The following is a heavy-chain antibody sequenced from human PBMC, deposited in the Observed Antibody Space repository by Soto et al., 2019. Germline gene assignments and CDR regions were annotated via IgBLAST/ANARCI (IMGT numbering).Heavy chain of an antibody. Sequence: ASGTLSLTCTVSGGSISSYYWSWIRQPPGKGLEWIGYIYYSGSTNYNPSLKSRVTISVDTSKNQFSLKLSSVTAADTAVYYCARDSVAMVRGVIRGNWFDPWGQGTLVTVSS. CDR1: GGSISSYY. CDR3: ARDSVAMVRGVIRGNWFDP. J-gene: IGHJ5*02. D-gene: IGHD3-10*01. CDR2: IYYSGST. V-gene: IGHV4-59*01.